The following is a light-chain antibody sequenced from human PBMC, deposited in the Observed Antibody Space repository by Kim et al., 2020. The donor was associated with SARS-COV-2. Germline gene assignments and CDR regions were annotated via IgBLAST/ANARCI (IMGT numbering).Light chain of an antibody. V-gene: IGLV3-1*01. Sequence: SLSPGPTAIITCSGGNLGDKYACWCQQKPGPSPVLVSEQDSKRPSGIPERLACSNAGNTATLTIRGTQAMEDADYDGQAWDSSTVVFGRGTQLTV. J-gene: IGLJ2*01. CDR3: QAWDSSTVV. CDR1: NLGDKY. CDR2: QDS.